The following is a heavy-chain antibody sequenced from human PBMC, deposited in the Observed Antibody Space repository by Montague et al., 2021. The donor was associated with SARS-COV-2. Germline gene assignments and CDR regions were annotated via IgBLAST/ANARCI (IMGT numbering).Heavy chain of an antibody. V-gene: IGHV4-31*01. D-gene: IGHD4-17*01. CDR1: GGSISSGCYY. J-gene: IGHJ6*02. CDR2: NHYSSST. Sequence: TLSLTCTVSGGSISSGCYYWIWIPQHPGMGLDWIVYNHYSSSTYYNPSLQSPITISVDKSKNQLSLKLSSVTAAASAVYYCARDYGDYGAGYYYGMDVWGQGTTVTVSS. CDR3: ARDYGDYGAGYYYGMDV.